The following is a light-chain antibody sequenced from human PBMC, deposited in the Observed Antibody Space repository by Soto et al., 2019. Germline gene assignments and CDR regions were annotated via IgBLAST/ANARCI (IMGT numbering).Light chain of an antibody. V-gene: IGKV4-1*01. Sequence: DIVMTQSPDSLAVSLGERATINCKSSQSVLYSSNNKNYLAWYQQKPGQPPKLLIYWASTRESGVPDRFSGSXSGTDFTLTIXSLXXXXVAVYYCQQYYSTPYTFGQGTKLEIK. CDR1: QSVLYSSNNKNY. CDR3: QQYYSTPYT. CDR2: WAS. J-gene: IGKJ2*01.